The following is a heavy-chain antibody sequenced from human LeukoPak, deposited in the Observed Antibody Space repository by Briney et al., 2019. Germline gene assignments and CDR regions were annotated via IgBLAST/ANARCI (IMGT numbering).Heavy chain of an antibody. CDR3: ARHNDPGHAFDI. D-gene: IGHD1-1*01. J-gene: IGHJ3*02. V-gene: IGHV4-39*01. CDR1: GFNVSNNY. CDR2: IYYSGST. Sequence: PGGSLRLSCAASGFNVSNNYMSWVRQPPGKGLEWIGSIYYSGSTYYNPSLRSRVTISLDTSKNQFSLKVNSVTAADTAVYYCARHNDPGHAFDIWGQGTMVTVSS.